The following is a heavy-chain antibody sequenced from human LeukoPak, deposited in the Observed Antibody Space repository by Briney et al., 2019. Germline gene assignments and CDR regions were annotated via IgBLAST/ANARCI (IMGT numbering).Heavy chain of an antibody. J-gene: IGHJ2*01. V-gene: IGHV3-21*01. CDR2: ISSSSSYI. CDR1: GFTFSSYS. CDR3: ARGVYSSSWFRTVSNQKTVTDWYFDV. D-gene: IGHD6-13*01. Sequence: PGGSLRLSCAASGFTFSSYSMNWVRQAPGKGLEWVSSISSSSSYIYYADSVKGRFTISRDNAKNSLYLQMNSLRAEDTAVYYCARGVYSSSWFRTVSNQKTVTDWYFDVWGRGTLVTVSS.